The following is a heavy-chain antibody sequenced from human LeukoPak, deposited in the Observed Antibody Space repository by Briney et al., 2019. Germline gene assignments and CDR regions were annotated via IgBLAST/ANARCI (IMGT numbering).Heavy chain of an antibody. CDR2: INANTGSP. CDR1: GYTFNRYA. D-gene: IGHD3-10*01. J-gene: IGHJ4*02. V-gene: IGHV7-4-1*02. CDR3: AREKSGSGSPGD. Sequence: GASVKVSCKASGYTFNRYAMNWVRQAPGQGLEWMGWINANTGSPMYAQGFTGRFVFSLDTSVSTAYLQITNLKAEDTAVYFCAREKSGSGSPGDWGQGTLVTVSS.